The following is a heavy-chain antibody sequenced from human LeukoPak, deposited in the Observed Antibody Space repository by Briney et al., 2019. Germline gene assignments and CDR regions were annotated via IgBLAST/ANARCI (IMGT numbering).Heavy chain of an antibody. CDR2: INANSGTT. D-gene: IGHD2-15*01. V-gene: IGHV3-23*01. Sequence: GGSLRLSCTASGFAFSVYAMSWLRQPPGKGLEWVSTINANSGTTSYAASVRGRFTISRDNSKNTLYLQLNTLRADDTATPDWFHPWGQGTLVVVSS. J-gene: IGHJ5*01. CDR1: GFAFSVYA. CDR3: FHP.